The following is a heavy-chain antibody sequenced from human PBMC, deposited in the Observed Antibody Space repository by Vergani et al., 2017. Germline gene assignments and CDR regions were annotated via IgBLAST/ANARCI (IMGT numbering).Heavy chain of an antibody. CDR1: GYTFTSYG. V-gene: IGHV1-18*01. CDR2: ISAYNGNT. D-gene: IGHD2-2*01. CDR3: ARGFLGYCSSTSCYSGEYYFDY. J-gene: IGHJ4*02. Sequence: QVQLVQSGAEVKKPGASVKVSCKASGYTFTSYGISWVRQAPGQGLEWMGWISAYNGNTNYAQKLQGRVTMTTDTSTSTAYMELRSLRSDDTAVYYCARGFLGYCSSTSCYSGEYYFDYWGQGTLVTVSS.